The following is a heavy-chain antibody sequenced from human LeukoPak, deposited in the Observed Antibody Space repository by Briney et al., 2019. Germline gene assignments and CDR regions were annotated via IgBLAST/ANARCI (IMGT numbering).Heavy chain of an antibody. D-gene: IGHD2-2*01. CDR2: INQDGSEK. CDR3: ARDIVVVPAGDAFDI. Sequence: GGSLRLSCAASGFTFSTSWMSSVRQAPGKGLEWVADINQDGSEKYYVDSVKGRFTISRDNAKNSLFLQMNSLRAEDTALYYCARDIVVVPAGDAFDIWGQGTMVTVSS. V-gene: IGHV3-7*03. J-gene: IGHJ3*02. CDR1: GFTFSTSW.